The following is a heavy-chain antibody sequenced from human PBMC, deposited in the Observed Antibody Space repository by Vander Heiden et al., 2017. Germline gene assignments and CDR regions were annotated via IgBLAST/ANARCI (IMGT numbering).Heavy chain of an antibody. D-gene: IGHD6-13*01. J-gene: IGHJ6*02. CDR1: GCTFGRYC. Sequence: EVQLVESAGGLEEPGGSMRLSCAAPGCTFGRYCMNGVRKAPGKGLEWVSYISSSSAIYYADSVKDPFTISRANAKNSLYLQMNSVRDEDTAVYYCARELAAAYGMAFWGQGTTVTVSS. CDR2: ISSSSAI. V-gene: IGHV3-48*02. CDR3: ARELAAAYGMAF.